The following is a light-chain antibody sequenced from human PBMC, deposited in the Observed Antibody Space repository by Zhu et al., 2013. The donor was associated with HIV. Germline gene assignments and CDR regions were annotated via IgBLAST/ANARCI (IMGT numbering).Light chain of an antibody. Sequence: QSVLTQPPSVSGAPGQRVTISCTGSSSNIGAGYDVHWYQQLPGTAPKLLFFGNSNRPSGVPDRFSGSKSATSASLAITGLQAEDEADYYCQTYDSGLSTWVFGGGTKLTVL. CDR2: GNS. CDR3: QTYDSGLSTWV. J-gene: IGLJ3*02. CDR1: SSNIGAGYD. V-gene: IGLV1-40*01.